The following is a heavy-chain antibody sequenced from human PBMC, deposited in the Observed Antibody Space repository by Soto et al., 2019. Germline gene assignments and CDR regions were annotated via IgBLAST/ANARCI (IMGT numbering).Heavy chain of an antibody. CDR3: AKARCSTTNCYVPDY. D-gene: IGHD2-2*01. CDR2: ISSSSSTI. J-gene: IGHJ4*02. V-gene: IGHV3-48*01. Sequence: GGSLRLSCAASGFTFSSYSMNWVRQAPGKGLEWVSYISSSSSTIYYADSVKGRFTISRDNAKNSLYLQMNSLRAEDTAVYYCAKARCSTTNCYVPDYWGQGTLVTVSS. CDR1: GFTFSSYS.